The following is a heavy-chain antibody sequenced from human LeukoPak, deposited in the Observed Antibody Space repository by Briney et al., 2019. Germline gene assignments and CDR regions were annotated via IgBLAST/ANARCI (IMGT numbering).Heavy chain of an antibody. Sequence: SETLSLTCAVYGGAFSGYYWSWIRQPPGKGLEWIAHIHYSGDINYNPSLKSRVTISAYTSKNQLSLKLSSVTAADTAVYYCARVGCSGGSCYPDYWGQGTLVTVSS. CDR1: GGAFSGYY. CDR3: ARVGCSGGSCYPDY. J-gene: IGHJ4*02. CDR2: IHYSGDI. V-gene: IGHV4-34*01. D-gene: IGHD2-15*01.